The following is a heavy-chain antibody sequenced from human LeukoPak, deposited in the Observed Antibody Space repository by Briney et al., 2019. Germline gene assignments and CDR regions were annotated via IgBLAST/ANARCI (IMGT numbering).Heavy chain of an antibody. Sequence: GASVTVSCKASVYTFTIYGISWVRQAPGQGLEWMGWISAYNGNTNYAQKLQGRVTMTTDTSTSTAYMELRSLRSDDTAVYYCARVVIYYDSSGYYYVRPRYFDYWGQGTLVTVSS. CDR2: ISAYNGNT. J-gene: IGHJ4*02. V-gene: IGHV1-18*01. D-gene: IGHD3-22*01. CDR3: ARVVIYYDSSGYYYVRPRYFDY. CDR1: VYTFTIYG.